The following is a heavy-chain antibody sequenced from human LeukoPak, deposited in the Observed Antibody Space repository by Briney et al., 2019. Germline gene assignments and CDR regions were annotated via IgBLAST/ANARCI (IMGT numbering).Heavy chain of an antibody. CDR3: ARGNLNYGGNSNY. V-gene: IGHV3-48*03. Sequence: GGSLRLSCAASGFTFSSYEMNWVRQAPGKGLEWVSYISSSGSTINYADSVKGRFTISRDNAKNSLYLQMNSLRAEDTAVYYCARGNLNYGGNSNYWGQGTLVTVSS. J-gene: IGHJ4*02. CDR1: GFTFSSYE. D-gene: IGHD4-23*01. CDR2: ISSSGSTI.